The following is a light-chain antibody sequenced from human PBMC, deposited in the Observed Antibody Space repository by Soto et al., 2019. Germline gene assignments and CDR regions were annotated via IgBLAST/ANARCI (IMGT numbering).Light chain of an antibody. Sequence: EIVLTQSPGTLYLSPGERATLSCRSSQSVSSSYLAWYQQKPGQAPRLLIYDVSSRATGIPDRFSGSGYGTDFTRTISRLEPEDFAVYYCQQYVSSPTFGKGTKVEIK. CDR2: DVS. CDR3: QQYVSSPT. CDR1: QSVSSSY. J-gene: IGKJ1*01. V-gene: IGKV3-20*01.